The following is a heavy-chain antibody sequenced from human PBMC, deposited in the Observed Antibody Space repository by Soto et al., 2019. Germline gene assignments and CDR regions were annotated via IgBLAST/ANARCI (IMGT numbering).Heavy chain of an antibody. Sequence: QLQLQQSGPGLVKPSETLSLTCTVSGVSISNPYYYWGWIRQTPGKGLEWIGSIHYSGSTFYTPSIRSRVTISLGTPRNQFSVRLTSESFADTAVYYCARRQSTDTVQAPAAIYAGDGCDLWGQGTMVTVSS. CDR2: IHYSGST. CDR1: GVSISNPYYY. V-gene: IGHV4-39*01. D-gene: IGHD2-2*01. J-gene: IGHJ3*01. CDR3: ARRQSTDTVQAPAAIYAGDGCDL.